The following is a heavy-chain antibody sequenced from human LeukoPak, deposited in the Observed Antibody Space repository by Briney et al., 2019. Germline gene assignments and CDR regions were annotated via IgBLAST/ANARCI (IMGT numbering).Heavy chain of an antibody. V-gene: IGHV4-4*02. CDR2: IYHSGST. CDR1: GGSISSSNW. CDR3: ARSDIVVVPAAGGYYYYGMDV. D-gene: IGHD2-2*01. J-gene: IGHJ6*02. Sequence: SETLSLTCAVSGGSISSSNWWSWVRQPPGKGLEWIGEIYHSGSTNYNPSLKSRVTISVDKSKNQFSLKLSSVTAADTAVYYCARSDIVVVPAAGGYYYYGMDVWGQGTTVTVSS.